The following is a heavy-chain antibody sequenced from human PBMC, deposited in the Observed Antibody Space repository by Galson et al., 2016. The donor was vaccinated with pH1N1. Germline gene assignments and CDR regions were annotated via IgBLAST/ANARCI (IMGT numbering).Heavy chain of an antibody. D-gene: IGHD1-14*01. CDR1: GFTFSSYS. CDR2: ISSSSSTI. J-gene: IGHJ6*02. CDR3: ARVNHYYHYGMDV. V-gene: IGHV3-48*01. Sequence: SLRLSCAASGFTFSSYSMNWVRQAPGKGLEWVSYISSSSSTIYYADSVKGRFTISRDNAKNSLYLQMHSLRAEDTAEDYCARVNHYYHYGMDVRGQGTMDTVPS.